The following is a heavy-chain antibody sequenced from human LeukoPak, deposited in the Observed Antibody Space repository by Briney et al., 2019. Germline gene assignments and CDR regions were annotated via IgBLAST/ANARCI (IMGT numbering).Heavy chain of an antibody. D-gene: IGHD2-21*02. V-gene: IGHV3-49*04. CDR2: IRSKAYGGTT. J-gene: IGHJ4*02. CDR3: TRDSGAYCGGDCFLYFDY. Sequence: GGSLRLSCTASGFTFGDYAMSWVRQAPGKGLEWVGFIRSKAYGGTTEYAASVKGRFTISRDDSKSIAYLQMNSLKTEDTAVYYCTRDSGAYCGGDCFLYFDYWGQGTLVTVSS. CDR1: GFTFGDYA.